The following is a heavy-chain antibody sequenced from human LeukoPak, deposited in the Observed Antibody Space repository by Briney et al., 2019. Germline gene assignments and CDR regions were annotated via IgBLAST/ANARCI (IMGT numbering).Heavy chain of an antibody. D-gene: IGHD3-16*01. CDR3: AGSWLASYTPF. Sequence: TSETLSLTCTVSGGSISSYYWSWIRQPAGKGLEWIGRTYNSGRTNYNPSLKSRVTMSVDTSKNQFSLQLSSVTAADTAVYYCAGSWLASYTPFWGQGTLVTVSS. CDR2: TYNSGRT. CDR1: GGSISSYY. V-gene: IGHV4-4*07. J-gene: IGHJ4*02.